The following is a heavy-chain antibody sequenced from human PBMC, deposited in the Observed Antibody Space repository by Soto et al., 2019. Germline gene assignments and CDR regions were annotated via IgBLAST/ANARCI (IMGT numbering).Heavy chain of an antibody. J-gene: IGHJ3*02. CDR2: IIPMFRTA. Sequence: QVQLVQSGAEVKKTGSSVKLSCKASGGTFSSYAFSWVRQAPRQGLEWMGGIIPMFRTANYAQKFRDRVTISADESTTTVYMELTGLKSDDTALYFCASMPSVILNSYGFVTPFDIWGQGTTVIVSS. CDR3: ASMPSVILNSYGFVTPFDI. D-gene: IGHD2-2*01. V-gene: IGHV1-69*12. CDR1: GGTFSSYA.